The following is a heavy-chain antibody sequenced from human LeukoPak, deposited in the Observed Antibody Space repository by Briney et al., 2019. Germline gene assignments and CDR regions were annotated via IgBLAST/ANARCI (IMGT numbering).Heavy chain of an antibody. Sequence: GGSLRLSCAASGFTFSSYEMNWVRQAPGKGLEWVSYISSSGSTIYYADSVKGRFTISRDNAKNSLYLQMSSLRAEDTAVYYCARSVGYSYEYAFDIWGQGTMVTVSS. CDR2: ISSSGSTI. CDR3: ARSVGYSYEYAFDI. D-gene: IGHD5-18*01. V-gene: IGHV3-48*03. CDR1: GFTFSSYE. J-gene: IGHJ3*02.